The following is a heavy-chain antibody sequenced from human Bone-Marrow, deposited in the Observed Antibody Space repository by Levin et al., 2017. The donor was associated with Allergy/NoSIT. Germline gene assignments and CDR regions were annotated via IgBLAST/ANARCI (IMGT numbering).Heavy chain of an antibody. D-gene: IGHD3-3*01. J-gene: IGHJ6*02. V-gene: IGHV3-21*06. CDR1: GFDFSTFH. Sequence: ASVKVSCAASGFDFSTFHIHWVRQAPGKGLEWVSSISGSSSHIYYAESVRGRFTISRDNAKNSLYLQMTGLRAEDTAVYYCARLGTTFGTFLTEYYHGLDVWGQGTTVNVSS. CDR3: ARLGTTFGTFLTEYYHGLDV. CDR2: ISGSSSHI.